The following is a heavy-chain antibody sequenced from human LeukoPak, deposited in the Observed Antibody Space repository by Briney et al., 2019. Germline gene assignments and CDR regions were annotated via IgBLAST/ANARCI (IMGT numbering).Heavy chain of an antibody. J-gene: IGHJ4*02. CDR2: IYYSGST. CDR1: GGSISSGDYY. CDR3: ARVEYSYGTTTVDY. V-gene: IGHV4-30-4*01. D-gene: IGHD5-18*01. Sequence: SETLSLTCTVSGGSISSGDYYWSWIRQPPAKGLEWIGYIYYSGSTYYNPSLKSRVTISVNTSKNQFSLKLSSVTAANTAVYYCARVEYSYGTTTVDYWGQGTLVTVSS.